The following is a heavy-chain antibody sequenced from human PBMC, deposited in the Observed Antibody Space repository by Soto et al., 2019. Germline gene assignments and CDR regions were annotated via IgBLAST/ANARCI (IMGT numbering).Heavy chain of an antibody. CDR1: GFIFKMYW. J-gene: IGHJ4*02. D-gene: IGHD3-10*01. CDR3: TRGPRPISTGTGAY. Sequence: GVSLRLSCAASGFIFKMYWMHWVRQSPGKGLVWISRIYNDGTYSDYADSLRGRFTISRDNVNDTLYLQMNNLRAEDSGLYYCTRGPRPISTGTGAYWGQGTQVTVSS. V-gene: IGHV3-74*01. CDR2: IYNDGTYS.